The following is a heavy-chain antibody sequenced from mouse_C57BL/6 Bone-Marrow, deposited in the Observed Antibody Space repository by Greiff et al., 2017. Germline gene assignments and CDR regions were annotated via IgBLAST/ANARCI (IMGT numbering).Heavy chain of an antibody. J-gene: IGHJ3*01. V-gene: IGHV1-42*01. CDR2: INPSTGGT. CDR3: ARPIYYYGSSLFAY. Sequence: VQLQQSGPELVKPGASVKISCKASGYSFTGYYMNWVKQSPEKSLEWIGEINPSTGGTTYNQKFKAKATLTVDKSSSTAYMQLKSLTSEDSAVYYCARPIYYYGSSLFAYWGQGTLVTVSA. CDR1: GYSFTGYY. D-gene: IGHD1-1*01.